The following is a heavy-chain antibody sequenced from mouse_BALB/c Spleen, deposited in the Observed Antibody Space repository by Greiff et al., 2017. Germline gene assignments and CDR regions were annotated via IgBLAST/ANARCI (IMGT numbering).Heavy chain of an antibody. D-gene: IGHD1-1*01. CDR3: ARGGSSYEGFAY. J-gene: IGHJ3*01. V-gene: IGHV3-8*02. Sequence: EVQVVESGPSLVKPSQTLSLTCSVTGDSITSGYWNWIRKFPGNKLEYMGYISYSGSTYYNPSLKSRISITRDTSKNQYYLQLNSVTTEDTATYYCARGGSSYEGFAYWGQGTLVTVSA. CDR1: GDSITSGY. CDR2: ISYSGST.